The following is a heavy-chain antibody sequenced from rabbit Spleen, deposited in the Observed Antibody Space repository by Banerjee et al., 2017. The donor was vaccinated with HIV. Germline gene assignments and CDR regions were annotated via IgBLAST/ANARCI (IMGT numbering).Heavy chain of an antibody. CDR3: ARATGGSFSSYGMDL. CDR2: IAGSSSDFT. CDR1: GFSFSSSDY. Sequence: QSLEESGGDLVKPGASLTLTCIASGFSFSSSDYMCWVRQAPGKGLEWISCIAGSSSDFTYSASWAKGRFTISKTSSTTVTLQMTSLTAADTATYFCARATGGSFSSYGMDLWGPGTLVTVS. J-gene: IGHJ6*01. D-gene: IGHD8-1*01. V-gene: IGHV1S40*01.